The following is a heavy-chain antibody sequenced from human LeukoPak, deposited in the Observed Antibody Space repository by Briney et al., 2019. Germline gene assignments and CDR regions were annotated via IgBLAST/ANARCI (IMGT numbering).Heavy chain of an antibody. CDR3: ARGRPGLASAGTYDF. J-gene: IGHJ4*02. V-gene: IGHV1-8*01. CDR2: TNPNSGKT. D-gene: IGHD6-13*01. CDR1: GYTFTSSD. Sequence: ASVKVSCKASGYTFTSSDINWVRQAPGQGLEWMGWTNPNSGKTGYARKFQGRVTMTKNTSISTAYMEVSSLGYDDTAIYYCARGRPGLASAGTYDFWGQGTLISVSS.